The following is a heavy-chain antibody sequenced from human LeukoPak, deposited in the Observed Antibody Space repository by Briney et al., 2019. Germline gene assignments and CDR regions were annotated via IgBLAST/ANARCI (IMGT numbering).Heavy chain of an antibody. CDR2: IIPIFGTA. Sequence: ASVKVSCKASGGTFSSYAISWLRQAPGQGLEWMGGIIPIFGTANYAQKFQGRVTITADESTSTAYMELSSLRSEDTAVYYCARASPLTGDRYYYGMDVWGQGTTVTVSS. CDR3: ARASPLTGDRYYYGMDV. J-gene: IGHJ6*02. D-gene: IGHD7-27*01. CDR1: GGTFSSYA. V-gene: IGHV1-69*13.